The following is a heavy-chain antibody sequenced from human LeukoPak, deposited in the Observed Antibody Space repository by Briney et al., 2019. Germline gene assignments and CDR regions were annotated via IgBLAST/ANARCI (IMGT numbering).Heavy chain of an antibody. V-gene: IGHV3-33*01. CDR3: ARADLAAAGTVFDY. D-gene: IGHD6-13*01. J-gene: IGHJ4*02. CDR1: GFTFSIYG. Sequence: GRSLRLSCAASGFTFSIYGMHWVRQAPGKGLEWAAFIWYDGSNKYYADSVKGRFTISRDNSKNTLYLQMNGLRVEDTAVYYCARADLAAAGTVFDYWGQGTLVTVSS. CDR2: IWYDGSNK.